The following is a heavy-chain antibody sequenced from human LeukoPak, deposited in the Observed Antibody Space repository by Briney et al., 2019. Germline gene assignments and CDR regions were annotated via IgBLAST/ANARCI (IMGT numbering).Heavy chain of an antibody. CDR1: GGSLSSSSYY. CDR3: ARCGSYGH. J-gene: IGHJ1*01. Sequence: SETLSLTCTVSGGSLSSSSYYWGWIRQPPGKGLEWIGSIYYSGSTYYNPSLKSRVTISVDTSKNQFSLKLSSVTAADTAVYYCARCGSYGHWGQGTLVTVSS. V-gene: IGHV4-39*01. CDR2: IYYSGST. D-gene: IGHD1-26*01.